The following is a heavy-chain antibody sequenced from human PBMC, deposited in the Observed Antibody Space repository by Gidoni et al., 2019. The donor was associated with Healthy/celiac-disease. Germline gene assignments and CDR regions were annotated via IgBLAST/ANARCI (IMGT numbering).Heavy chain of an antibody. CDR1: GFTVSSNY. CDR2: IYSGGST. Sequence: EVQLVESGGGLIQPGGSLRLSCAASGFTVSSNYMSWVRQAPGKGLEWVSVIYSGGSTYYADSVKGRFTISRDKSKNTLYLQMNSLRAEDTAVYYCARVEYGEAFDIWGQGTMVTVSS. J-gene: IGHJ3*02. V-gene: IGHV3-53*01. D-gene: IGHD2-2*01. CDR3: ARVEYGEAFDI.